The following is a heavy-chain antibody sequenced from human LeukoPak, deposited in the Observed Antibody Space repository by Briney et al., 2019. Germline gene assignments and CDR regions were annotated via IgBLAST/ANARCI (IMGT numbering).Heavy chain of an antibody. CDR1: GGSISSSNW. CDR2: IYYSGNT. Sequence: SGTLSFTCTVSGGSISSSNWWSWVRQPPGKGLEWIGEIYYSGNTNYNPSLKSRVAISVDKSKNQFSLNLNSVTAADTAVYYCARTVSGAFDLWGQGRLVTVSS. D-gene: IGHD4-17*01. CDR3: ARTVSGAFDL. J-gene: IGHJ3*01. V-gene: IGHV4-4*02.